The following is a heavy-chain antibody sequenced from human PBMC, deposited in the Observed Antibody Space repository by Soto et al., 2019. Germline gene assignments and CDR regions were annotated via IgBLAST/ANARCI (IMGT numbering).Heavy chain of an antibody. CDR1: GDSITSSNW. CDR3: ARGYGMDV. CDR2: IFHDGTT. J-gene: IGHJ6*02. Sequence: QVQLQESAPGLVNASGTLSLTCAVSGDSITSSNWWRWVRQPPGKGLEWIGDIFHDGTTNFNPSRKIRGTISVDKSKNQFYLRLSSVTAADSAVYYCARGYGMDVWGQGTTVTVSS. V-gene: IGHV4-4*02.